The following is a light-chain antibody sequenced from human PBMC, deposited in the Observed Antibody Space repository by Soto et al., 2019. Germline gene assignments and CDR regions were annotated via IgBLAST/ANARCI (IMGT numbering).Light chain of an antibody. J-gene: IGKJ4*01. CDR2: AAS. V-gene: IGKV1-27*01. CDR3: QKYFSAPLT. CDR1: QGIRNY. Sequence: DIQMTQSPSSLSASVGDRVTITCRASQGIRNYLAWYQQKPGKVPKLLIYAASTLHSGVPSRFSGSTSGTDFTLTISSLQPEDVATYYCQKYFSAPLTFGGGTKVEI.